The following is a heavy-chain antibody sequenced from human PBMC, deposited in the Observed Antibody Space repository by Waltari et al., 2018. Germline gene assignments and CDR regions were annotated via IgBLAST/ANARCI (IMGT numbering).Heavy chain of an antibody. Sequence: QLQLQESGPGLVKPSETLSLTCTAPGGSISRYYWSWIRQSPGKGLEWIGYISYSGSTNYHPALKSRVTISVDTSKNEVSLKVTYVTPVDTAIYYCARGGSTSESFDVWGQGTMVTVSS. V-gene: IGHV4-59*01. J-gene: IGHJ3*01. CDR1: GGSISRYY. CDR3: ARGGSTSESFDV. CDR2: ISYSGST. D-gene: IGHD3-10*01.